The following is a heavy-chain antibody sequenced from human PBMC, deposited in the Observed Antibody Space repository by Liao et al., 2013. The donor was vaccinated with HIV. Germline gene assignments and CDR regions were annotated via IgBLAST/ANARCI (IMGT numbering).Heavy chain of an antibody. Sequence: HVQLQESGPGRVKPSETLSLTCTVSGGAISSYSWNWIRQPAGKGLEWVGRISASGSTNYNPSLKSRVTLSTDASKNQFSLKLRSVTAADTAVYYCARGLTVTSEGVFDSWGQGTLVTVSS. CDR2: ISASGST. D-gene: IGHD4-17*01. CDR3: ARGLTVTSEGVFDS. CDR1: GGAISSYS. V-gene: IGHV4-4*07. J-gene: IGHJ4*02.